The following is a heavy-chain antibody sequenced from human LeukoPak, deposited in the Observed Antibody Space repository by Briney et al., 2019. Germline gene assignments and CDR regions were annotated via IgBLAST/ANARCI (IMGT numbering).Heavy chain of an antibody. V-gene: IGHV3-48*03. CDR2: ISSSGSTI. D-gene: IGHD3-10*01. J-gene: IGHJ5*02. CDR1: GFTFSSYE. CDR3: ARGRSITMASVRFDP. Sequence: GGSLRLSCAASGFTFSSYEMNWVRRAPGKGLEWVSYISSSGSTIYYADSVKGRFTISRDNAKNSLYLQMNSLRAEDTAVYYCARGRSITMASVRFDPWGQGTLVTVSS.